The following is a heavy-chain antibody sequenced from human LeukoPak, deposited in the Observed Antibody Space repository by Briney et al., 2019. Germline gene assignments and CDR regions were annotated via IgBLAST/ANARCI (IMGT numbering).Heavy chain of an antibody. V-gene: IGHV1-2*02. D-gene: IGHD5-24*01. CDR3: ARDPVEMATTEFDY. Sequence: ASVKVSCKASGYTFTGYYMHWVRQAPGQGLEWMGWINPNSGGTNYAQKFQGRVTMTRDTSISTAYMELSRLRSDDTAVYYCARDPVEMATTEFDYWGQGTLVTVSS. J-gene: IGHJ4*02. CDR2: INPNSGGT. CDR1: GYTFTGYY.